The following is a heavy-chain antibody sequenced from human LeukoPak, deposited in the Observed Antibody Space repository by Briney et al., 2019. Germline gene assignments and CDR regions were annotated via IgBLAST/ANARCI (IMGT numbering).Heavy chain of an antibody. CDR2: INPSGGST. V-gene: IGHV1-46*01. J-gene: IGHJ3*02. CDR3: ASPSLYCGGDCYYAFDI. CDR1: GYTFTSYY. Sequence: WASVKVSCKASGYTFTSYYMHWVRQAPGQGLEWMGIINPSGGSTSHAQKFQGRVTMTRDTSTSTVYMELSSLRSEDTVVYYCASPSLYCGGDCYYAFDIWGQGTMVTVSS. D-gene: IGHD2-21*02.